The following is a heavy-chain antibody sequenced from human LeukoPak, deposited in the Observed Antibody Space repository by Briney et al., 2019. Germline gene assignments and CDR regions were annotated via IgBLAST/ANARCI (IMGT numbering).Heavy chain of an antibody. D-gene: IGHD4-17*01. V-gene: IGHV3-30-3*01. CDR1: GFTFSSYA. CDR3: ARPPYGDYDGSPYYFDY. J-gene: IGHJ4*02. CDR2: ISYDGSNK. Sequence: GGSLRLSCAAPGFTFSSYAMHWVRQAPGKGLEWVAVISYDGSNKYYADSVKGRSTISRDNSKNTLYLQMNSLRAEDTAVYYCARPPYGDYDGSPYYFDYWGQGTLVTVSS.